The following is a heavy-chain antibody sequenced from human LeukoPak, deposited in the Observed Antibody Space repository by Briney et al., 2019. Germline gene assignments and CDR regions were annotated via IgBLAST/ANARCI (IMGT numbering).Heavy chain of an antibody. CDR2: LYSSGST. CDR3: AMHDGVY. V-gene: IGHV4-59*08. CDR1: GGSISGFY. J-gene: IGHJ4*02. Sequence: NPSETLSLTCTVSGGSISGFYWSWFRQPPGKGLELIGYLYSSGSTYYNPSLKSRVTISGDTSNNQFSLNLSSVTAADTAVYYCAMHDGVYWGQGTLVTVSS. D-gene: IGHD3-16*01.